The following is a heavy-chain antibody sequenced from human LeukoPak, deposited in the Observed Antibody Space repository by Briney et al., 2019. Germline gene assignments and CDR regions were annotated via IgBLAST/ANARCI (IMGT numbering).Heavy chain of an antibody. J-gene: IGHJ4*02. Sequence: PSETLSLTCAVYGGSFSGYYWSWIRQPPGKGLEWSGEINHSGSTNYNPSLKSRVTISVDTSKNQFSLKLSSVTAADTAVYYCARVALGHFWSGYYDDYWGQGTLVTVSS. V-gene: IGHV4-34*01. CDR1: GGSFSGYY. CDR2: INHSGST. CDR3: ARVALGHFWSGYYDDY. D-gene: IGHD3-3*02.